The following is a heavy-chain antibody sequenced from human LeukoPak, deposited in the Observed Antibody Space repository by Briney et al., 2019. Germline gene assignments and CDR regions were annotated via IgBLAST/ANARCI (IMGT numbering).Heavy chain of an antibody. D-gene: IGHD3-9*01. CDR1: GGSFSGYY. Sequence: TLSLTCAVYGGSFSGYYWSWIRQPPGKGLEWIGEINHSGSTNYNPSLKSRVTISVDTSKNQFSLKLSSVTAADTAVYYCATLVLRYFDWPRNYGMDVWGQGTTVTVSS. V-gene: IGHV4-34*01. J-gene: IGHJ6*02. CDR2: INHSGST. CDR3: ATLVLRYFDWPRNYGMDV.